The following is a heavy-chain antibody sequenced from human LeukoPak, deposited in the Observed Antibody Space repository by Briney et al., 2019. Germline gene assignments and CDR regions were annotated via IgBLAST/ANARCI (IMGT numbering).Heavy chain of an antibody. CDR2: ISSSSSYI. CDR1: GFTFSSYS. Sequence: PGGSLRLSCAASGFTFSSYSMNWVRQAPGKGLEWVSSISSSSSYIYYADSVKGRFTISRDNAKNSLYLQMNSLRAGDTAVYYCARVGLGYCSGGSCYSLDYWGQGTLVTVSS. D-gene: IGHD2-15*01. J-gene: IGHJ4*02. V-gene: IGHV3-21*01. CDR3: ARVGLGYCSGGSCYSLDY.